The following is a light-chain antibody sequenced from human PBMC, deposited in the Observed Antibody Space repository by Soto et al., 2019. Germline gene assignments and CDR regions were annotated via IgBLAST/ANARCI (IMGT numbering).Light chain of an antibody. CDR1: QSVSSSY. J-gene: IGKJ2*01. CDR2: GAS. V-gene: IGKV3-20*01. Sequence: EIVLTQSPGTLSLSPGERATLSCRASQSVSSSYLAWYQQKPGQAPRLLIYGASSSATGIPDRFSGSGSGTYFTLTISRLEPEDFAVYYCQQYGSSPMYTFGQGTKRQIK. CDR3: QQYGSSPMYT.